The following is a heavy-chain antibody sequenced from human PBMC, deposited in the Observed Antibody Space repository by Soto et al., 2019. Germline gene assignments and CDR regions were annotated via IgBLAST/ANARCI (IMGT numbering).Heavy chain of an antibody. D-gene: IGHD3-10*01. Sequence: GGSLRLSCAASGFTFDDYAMHWVRQAPGKGLEWVSGISWNSGSIGYADSVKGRFTISRDNAKNSLYLQMNSLRAEDTALYYCAKDGDSPRSLYYYYYYMDVWDKGTTVTVSS. CDR1: GFTFDDYA. CDR3: AKDGDSPRSLYYYYYYMDV. J-gene: IGHJ6*03. CDR2: ISWNSGSI. V-gene: IGHV3-9*01.